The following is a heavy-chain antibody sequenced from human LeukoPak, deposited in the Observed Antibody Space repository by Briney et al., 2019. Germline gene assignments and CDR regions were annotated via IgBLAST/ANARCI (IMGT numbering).Heavy chain of an antibody. J-gene: IGHJ6*03. V-gene: IGHV7-4-1*02. D-gene: IGHD6-19*01. Sequence: GASVKVSCKASGYTFTSYAMNWVRQAPGQGLEWMGWINTNTGNPTYAQGFTGRFDFSLDTSVSTAYLQISSLKAEDTAVYYCARGHSSGWMGWYYYYMDVWGKGTTVTVSS. CDR1: GYTFTSYA. CDR2: INTNTGNP. CDR3: ARGHSSGWMGWYYYYMDV.